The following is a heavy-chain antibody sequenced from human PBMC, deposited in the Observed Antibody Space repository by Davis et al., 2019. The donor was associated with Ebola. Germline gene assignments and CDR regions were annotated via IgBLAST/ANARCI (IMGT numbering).Heavy chain of an antibody. V-gene: IGHV3-7*01. CDR1: GFAFSDYW. J-gene: IGHJ4*02. CDR3: AGDQDDS. Sequence: GESLKISCAASGFAFSDYWMSWVRQAPGKALEWVANIRQDGGEKYYVDSVRGRFTISRDNAKTSLYLQMNSLRAEDTAVYYCAGDQDDSWCQGTLVTVSS. CDR2: IRQDGGEK.